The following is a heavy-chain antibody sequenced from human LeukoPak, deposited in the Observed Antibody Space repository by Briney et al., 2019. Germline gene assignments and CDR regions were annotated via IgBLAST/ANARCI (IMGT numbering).Heavy chain of an antibody. J-gene: IGHJ4*02. CDR1: GYTFSSYG. D-gene: IGHD6-13*01. V-gene: IGHV1-18*01. CDR2: ISAYNGNT. Sequence: ASVKVSCKASGYTFSSYGISWVRQAPGQGLEWMGWISAYNGNTNYAPKLQGRVTMTTDTSTSTAYMELRSLRSDDTAVYYCARVGGWSSSWYDVGELDYWGQGTLVTVSS. CDR3: ARVGGWSSSWYDVGELDY.